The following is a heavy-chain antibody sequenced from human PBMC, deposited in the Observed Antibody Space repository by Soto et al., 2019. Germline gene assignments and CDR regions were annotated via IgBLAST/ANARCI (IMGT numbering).Heavy chain of an antibody. V-gene: IGHV3-33*01. D-gene: IGHD3-10*02. Sequence: QVQLVESGGGVVQPGRSLRLSCAASGFTFRNYGMHWVRQAPGKGLEWLAVIWYDGSNKYYADSVKGRFTISRDNSKKTLYLEMNSLRDEDTAVYYCARDVRSRRYDLWGQGTLVIVSS. CDR2: IWYDGSNK. J-gene: IGHJ5*02. CDR3: ARDVRSRRYDL. CDR1: GFTFRNYG.